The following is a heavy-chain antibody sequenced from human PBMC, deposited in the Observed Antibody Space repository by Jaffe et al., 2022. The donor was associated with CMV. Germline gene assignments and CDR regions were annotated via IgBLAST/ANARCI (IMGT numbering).Heavy chain of an antibody. Sequence: QLQLQESGPGLVKPSETLSLTCTVSGGSISSSSYYWGWIRQPPGKGLEWIGSIYYSGSTYYNPSLKSRVTISVDTSKNQFSLKLSSVTAADTAVYYCASIVVVEYVPSGYWGQGTLVTVSS. V-gene: IGHV4-39*01. CDR1: GGSISSSSYY. J-gene: IGHJ4*02. CDR3: ASIVVVEYVPSGY. CDR2: IYYSGST. D-gene: IGHD3-22*01.